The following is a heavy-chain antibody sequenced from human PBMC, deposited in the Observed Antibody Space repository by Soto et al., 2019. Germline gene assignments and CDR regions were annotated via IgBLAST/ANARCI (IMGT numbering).Heavy chain of an antibody. J-gene: IGHJ4*02. D-gene: IGHD4-17*01. CDR3: ALSHTVTTDY. CDR1: GFTFSTYA. V-gene: IGHV3-66*01. CDR2: IYSGGST. Sequence: PGGSLRLSCAASGFTFSTYAMSWVRQAPGKGLEWVSVIYSGGSTYYADSVKGRFTISRDNSKNTLYLQMNSLRAEDTAVYYCALSHTVTTDYWGQGTLVTVSS.